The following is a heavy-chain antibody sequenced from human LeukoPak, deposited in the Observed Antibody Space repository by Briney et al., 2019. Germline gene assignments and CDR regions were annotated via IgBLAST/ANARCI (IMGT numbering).Heavy chain of an antibody. CDR1: GFTLSTYS. CDR2: ISSSSSSI. Sequence: GGSLRLSCAASGFTLSTYSMSWARQAPGKGLEWVSYISSSSSSIQYADSVKGRFTISRDSAKNSLYLQMNSLRDEDTAIYYCARSNYGDSSRYGYWGQGTLVTVSS. D-gene: IGHD4-17*01. V-gene: IGHV3-48*02. CDR3: ARSNYGDSSRYGY. J-gene: IGHJ4*02.